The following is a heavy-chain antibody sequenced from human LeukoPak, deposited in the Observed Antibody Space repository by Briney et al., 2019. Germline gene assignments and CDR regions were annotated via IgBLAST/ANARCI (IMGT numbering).Heavy chain of an antibody. CDR3: ARHDFWSGYGFDH. CDR1: GFTVSSNY. V-gene: IGHV3-66*02. Sequence: PGGSLRLSCAASGFTVSSNYMSWVRQAPGKGLEWVSVIYSGGSTYYADSVKGRFTISRDNSKNTLYLQMNSLRAEDTAVYYCARHDFWSGYGFDHWGQGTLVTVSS. D-gene: IGHD3-3*01. J-gene: IGHJ4*02. CDR2: IYSGGST.